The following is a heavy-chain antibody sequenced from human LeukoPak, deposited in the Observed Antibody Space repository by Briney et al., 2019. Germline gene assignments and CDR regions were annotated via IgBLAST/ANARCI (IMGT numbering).Heavy chain of an antibody. CDR3: AREPYYYESSGYFFGAFDI. CDR2: IKQDGREK. CDR1: GFTLSGYW. Sequence: GGSLRLSCAASGFTLSGYWMTWVRQAPGKGLEWVANIKQDGREKFYVDSVKGRFTISRDNAQNSLNLQMNSLRAEDTAVYYCAREPYYYESSGYFFGAFDIWGQGTMVTVSS. J-gene: IGHJ3*02. D-gene: IGHD3-22*01. V-gene: IGHV3-7*01.